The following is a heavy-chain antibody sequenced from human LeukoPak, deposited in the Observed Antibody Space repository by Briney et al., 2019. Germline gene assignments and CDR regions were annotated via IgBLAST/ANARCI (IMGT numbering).Heavy chain of an antibody. CDR2: ISGSGGST. CDR3: ARVVAVAGTKVWD. J-gene: IGHJ4*02. V-gene: IGHV3-23*01. CDR1: GFTFSSYG. D-gene: IGHD6-19*01. Sequence: GGTLRLSCAASGFTFSSYGMSWVRQAPGKGLEWVSAISGSGGSTYYADSVKGRFTISRDNSKNSLYLQMNSLRAEDTALYYCARVVAVAGTKVWDWGQGTLVTVSS.